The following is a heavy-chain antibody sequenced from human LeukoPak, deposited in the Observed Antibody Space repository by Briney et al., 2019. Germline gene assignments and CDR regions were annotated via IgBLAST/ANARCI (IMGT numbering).Heavy chain of an antibody. J-gene: IGHJ6*02. CDR1: GGSISSSSYY. CDR3: ARIVGASYYYYGMDV. Sequence: SETLSLTCTVSGGSISSSSYYWGWIRQPPGKGLVWIGSIYYSGSTYYNPSLKSRVTISVDTSKNQFSLKLSSVTAADTAVYYCARIVGASYYYYGMDVWGQGTTVTVSS. CDR2: IYYSGST. D-gene: IGHD1-26*01. V-gene: IGHV4-39*01.